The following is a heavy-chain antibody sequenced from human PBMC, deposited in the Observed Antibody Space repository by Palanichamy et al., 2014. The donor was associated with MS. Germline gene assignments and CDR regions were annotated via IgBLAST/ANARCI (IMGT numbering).Heavy chain of an antibody. CDR2: IYWDGDK. CDR3: AHTRYADFWAFDM. V-gene: IGHV2-5*02. D-gene: IGHD5-12*01. Sequence: QITLKESGPSLVKPAQTLTLTCTFSGFSLSSSAVGVGWIRQPPGKALEWLALIYWDGDKRYRPSLRSRLTITNATSKSQVVLKMTNMDPADTATYYCAHTRYADFWAFDMWGQGTIVTVSS. J-gene: IGHJ3*02. CDR1: GFSLSSSAVG.